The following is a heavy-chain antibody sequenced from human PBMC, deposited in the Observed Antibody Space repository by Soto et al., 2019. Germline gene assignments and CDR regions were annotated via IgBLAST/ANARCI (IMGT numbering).Heavy chain of an antibody. CDR1: GFTFSVSA. CDR3: TRWSYSSSWHFDY. Sequence: EVQLVESGGGLVQPGGFLKLSCAASGFTFSVSAMHWVRQTSGTGLEWVGRIRSKANSYATEYAASLKGRFTISRDDSKNTAYLQMNSLESEDTAVYYCTRWSYSSSWHFDYWGQGTLVTVSS. D-gene: IGHD6-13*01. CDR2: IRSKANSYAT. J-gene: IGHJ4*02. V-gene: IGHV3-73*01.